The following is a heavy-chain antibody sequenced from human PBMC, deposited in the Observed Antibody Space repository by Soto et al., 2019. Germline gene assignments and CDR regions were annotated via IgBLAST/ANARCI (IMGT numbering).Heavy chain of an antibody. D-gene: IGHD2-2*01. CDR3: ARDLHLVPAAMPPKSSYYYGMDV. J-gene: IGHJ6*02. V-gene: IGHV3-30-3*01. CDR1: GFTFSSYA. Sequence: QVQLVESGGGVVQPGRSLRLSCAASGFTFSSYAMHWVRQAPGKGLEWLAVISYDGSNKYYADSVKARFTISSDNSKNTLYLQMNGLRAEDTAVYYCARDLHLVPAAMPPKSSYYYGMDVWGQGTTVTVSS. CDR2: ISYDGSNK.